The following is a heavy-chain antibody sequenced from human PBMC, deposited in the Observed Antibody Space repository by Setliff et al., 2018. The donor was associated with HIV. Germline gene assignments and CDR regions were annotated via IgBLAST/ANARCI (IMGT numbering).Heavy chain of an antibody. D-gene: IGHD6-13*01. V-gene: IGHV5-51*01. CDR1: GYSFSSHW. CDR3: ARLLYSNSWNWENYFYYMDV. CDR2: IYPADSKT. Sequence: GESLKISCKGSGYSFSSHWIGWVRQLPGKGLEWIGIIYPADSKTTYSPSFQGQVTISVDKSISTAYLQWSSLKASDTAMYYCARLLYSNSWNWENYFYYMDVWAKGTTVTVSS. J-gene: IGHJ6*03.